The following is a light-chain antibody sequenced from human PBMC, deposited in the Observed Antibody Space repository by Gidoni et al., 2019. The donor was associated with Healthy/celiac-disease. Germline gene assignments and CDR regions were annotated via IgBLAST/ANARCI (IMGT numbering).Light chain of an antibody. J-gene: IGKJ5*01. CDR1: QSVSSSY. Sequence: EIVLTQSPGTLSLSPGERATLSCRASQSVSSSYLAWYQQKPGQAPRLLIDGASSRATGIPDRCSGSGSGTDFTLTISRLEPEDFAVYYCQQYGSSPPITFXQXTRLEIK. CDR2: GAS. CDR3: QQYGSSPPIT. V-gene: IGKV3-20*01.